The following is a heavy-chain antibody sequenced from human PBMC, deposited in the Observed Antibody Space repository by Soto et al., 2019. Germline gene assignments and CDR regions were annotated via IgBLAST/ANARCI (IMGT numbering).Heavy chain of an antibody. V-gene: IGHV1-2*04. CDR1: GYSFTDYH. CDR2: INPKSGGT. CDR3: ARGDSTDCSNGVCSFFYNHDMDV. Sequence: APVKFSCKASGYSFTDYHIHWVRQATGQGLEWLGGINPKSGGTSTAQKFQGWVTMTTDTSISTASMELTRLTSDDTAIYYCARGDSTDCSNGVCSFFYNHDMDVWGQGTTVTVSS. J-gene: IGHJ6*02. D-gene: IGHD2-8*01.